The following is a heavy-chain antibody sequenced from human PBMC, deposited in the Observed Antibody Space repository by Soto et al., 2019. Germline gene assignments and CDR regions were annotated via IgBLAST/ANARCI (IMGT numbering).Heavy chain of an antibody. CDR1: GFTFSSYA. V-gene: IGHV3-23*01. CDR2: ISGSGGST. D-gene: IGHD3-10*01. Sequence: GGSLRLSCAASGFTFSSYAMSWVRQAPGKGLEWVSAISGSGGSTYYADSVKGRFTISRDNSKNTLYLQMNSLRAEDTAVYYCAKNPISMVRGVIIYYFDYWGQGTLVTVSS. CDR3: AKNPISMVRGVIIYYFDY. J-gene: IGHJ4*02.